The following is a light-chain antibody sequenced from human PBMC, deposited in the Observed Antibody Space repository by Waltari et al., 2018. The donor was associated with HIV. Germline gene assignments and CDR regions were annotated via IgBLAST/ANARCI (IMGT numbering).Light chain of an antibody. Sequence: DIQMTQSPSSLSAFVGDRVTITCRASQNIGTYLNGYQHRSGTPPKLLIYAASSLQTGVPSRFSASGSGTDFIVTITSLHPDDLATYDCQQSYSTPPTFGQGTQLELK. J-gene: IGKJ2*01. CDR2: AAS. CDR1: QNIGTY. V-gene: IGKV1-39*01. CDR3: QQSYSTPPT.